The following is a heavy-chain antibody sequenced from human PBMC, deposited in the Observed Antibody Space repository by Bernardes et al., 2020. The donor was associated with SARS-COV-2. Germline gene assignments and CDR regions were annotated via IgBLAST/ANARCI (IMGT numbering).Heavy chain of an antibody. CDR1: GGSISSYY. V-gene: IGHV4-59*01. CDR2: IYYSGST. Sequence: SETLSLTCTVSGGSISSYYWSWIRQPPGKGLEWIGYIYYSGSTNYNPSLKSRVTISVDTSKNQFSLKLSSVTAADTAVYYCARGDTDYDSSGYMYYFDYWGQGTLVTVSS. J-gene: IGHJ4*02. D-gene: IGHD3-22*01. CDR3: ARGDTDYDSSGYMYYFDY.